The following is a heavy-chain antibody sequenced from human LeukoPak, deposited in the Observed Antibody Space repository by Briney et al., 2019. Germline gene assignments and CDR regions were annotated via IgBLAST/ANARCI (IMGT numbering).Heavy chain of an antibody. CDR2: IYYSGST. D-gene: IGHD3-3*01. V-gene: IGHV4-39*01. CDR3: VRIKPESGLTDAFDI. J-gene: IGHJ3*02. CDR1: GGSMSSSSYY. Sequence: YPSETLSLTCTVSGGSMSSSSYYWGWIRQPPGKGLEWIGSIYYSGSTYYNPSLKNRVTISVDTPKNQFSLKLSSVTAADTAVYYCVRIKPESGLTDAFDIWGQGTMVTVSS.